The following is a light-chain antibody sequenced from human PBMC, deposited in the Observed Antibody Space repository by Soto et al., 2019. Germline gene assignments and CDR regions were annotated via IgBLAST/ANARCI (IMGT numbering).Light chain of an antibody. Sequence: DIQMTQSPPTLSASVGDRVTITCRASPGISTWLAWYQQKPGKAPKLLIYRASSLESGVPSRFSGSGSGTEFTLTINSLQPDDFATYYCQQYTENWTFGQGTKVEIK. CDR2: RAS. CDR1: PGISTW. CDR3: QQYTENWT. V-gene: IGKV1-5*03. J-gene: IGKJ1*01.